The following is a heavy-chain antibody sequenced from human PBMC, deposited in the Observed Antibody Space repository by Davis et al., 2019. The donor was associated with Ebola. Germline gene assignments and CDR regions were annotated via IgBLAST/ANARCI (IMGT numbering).Heavy chain of an antibody. CDR3: ARHRRQLNYYGMDV. Sequence: GESLKISCTGSGYSFTSYWISWVRQMPGKGLEWMGRIDPSYSYTNYSPSLQGHVTNSADKSISTAYLQWSSLKASDTAMYYCARHRRQLNYYGMDVWGQGTTVTVSS. D-gene: IGHD6-6*01. V-gene: IGHV5-10-1*01. CDR2: IDPSYSYT. J-gene: IGHJ6*02. CDR1: GYSFTSYW.